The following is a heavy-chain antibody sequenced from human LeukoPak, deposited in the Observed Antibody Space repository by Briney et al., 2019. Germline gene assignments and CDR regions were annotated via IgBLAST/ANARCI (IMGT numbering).Heavy chain of an antibody. CDR2: IYTSGST. J-gene: IGHJ2*01. CDR3: VRVHSHTLWYFDL. Sequence: SETLSLTCTVSGGSISSYYWSCIRQPAGKGLEWIGRIYTSGSTDYNPSLKSRVTISLDTSQNQFSLTLTSVTAADTALYYCVRVHSHTLWYFDLWGRGTLVTVSS. CDR1: GGSISSYY. D-gene: IGHD5-18*01. V-gene: IGHV4-4*07.